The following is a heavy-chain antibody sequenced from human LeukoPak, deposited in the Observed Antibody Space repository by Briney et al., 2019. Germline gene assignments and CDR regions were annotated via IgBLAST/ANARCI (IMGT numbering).Heavy chain of an antibody. CDR1: HGSISSGGYY. Sequence: SETLSLTCTVSHGSISSGGYYWSWIRQPAGKGLEWIGRIYTSGSTNYNPSLKSRVTMSVDTSKNQLSLKLSSVTAADTAVYYCASSPLGSSWAYLNYWGQGTLVTVSS. CDR3: ASSPLGSSWAYLNY. J-gene: IGHJ4*02. D-gene: IGHD6-13*01. CDR2: IYTSGST. V-gene: IGHV4-61*02.